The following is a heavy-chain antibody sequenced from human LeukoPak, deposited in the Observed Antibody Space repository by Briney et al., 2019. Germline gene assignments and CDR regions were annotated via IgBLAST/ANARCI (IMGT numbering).Heavy chain of an antibody. J-gene: IGHJ4*02. Sequence: PSETLSLTCTVSGGSLSSYYWSWIRQPPGKGLEWIGYIYYSGSTNYNPSLKSRVTISVDTSKNQFSLKLSSVTAADTAVYYCARGVGWLPDYWGQGTLVTVSS. D-gene: IGHD3-10*01. CDR1: GGSLSSYY. V-gene: IGHV4-59*08. CDR2: IYYSGST. CDR3: ARGVGWLPDY.